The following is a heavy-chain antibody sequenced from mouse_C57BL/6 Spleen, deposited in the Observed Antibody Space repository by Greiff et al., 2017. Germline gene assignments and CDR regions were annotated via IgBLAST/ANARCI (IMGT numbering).Heavy chain of an antibody. V-gene: IGHV1-80*01. CDR3: ASWGDYDVRDY. J-gene: IGHJ2*01. D-gene: IGHD2-4*01. CDR1: GYAFSSYW. Sequence: QVQLQQSGAELVKPGASVKISCKASGYAFSSYWMNWVKQRPGKGLEWIGQIYPGDGDTNYNGKFKGKATLTADKSSSTAYMQLSSLTAEDSAVYFCASWGDYDVRDYWGQGTTLTVSS. CDR2: IYPGDGDT.